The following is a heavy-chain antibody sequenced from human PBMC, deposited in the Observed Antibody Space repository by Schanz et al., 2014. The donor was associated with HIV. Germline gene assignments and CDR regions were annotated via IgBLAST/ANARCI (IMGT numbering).Heavy chain of an antibody. V-gene: IGHV3-23*01. Sequence: EVQLLESGGGLVQPGGSLRLSCEASGFTFSNYAMSWVRQAPGKGLEWVSGISDTGVRTNYADSVKGRLTISRDNSKNTLYLQMNSLRAEDTAVYYCAKRIIFGVVFPANFDYWGQGNLVTVSS. J-gene: IGHJ4*02. CDR1: GFTFSNYA. CDR2: ISDTGVRT. D-gene: IGHD3-3*01. CDR3: AKRIIFGVVFPANFDY.